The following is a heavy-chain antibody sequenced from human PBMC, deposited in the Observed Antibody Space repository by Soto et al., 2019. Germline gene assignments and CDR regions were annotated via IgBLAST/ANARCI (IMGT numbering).Heavy chain of an antibody. CDR1: GGTFSSYA. V-gene: IGHV1-69*13. D-gene: IGHD2-2*01. CDR2: IIPIFGTA. J-gene: IGHJ6*02. Sequence: ASVKVSCKASGGTFSSYAISWVRQAPGQGLEWMGGIIPIFGTANYAQKYQGRVTITADESTSTAYMELSSLRSEDTAEYYCARGGDMVVVPAPFLYYYYGMDVWGQGTTVTVSS. CDR3: ARGGDMVVVPAPFLYYYYGMDV.